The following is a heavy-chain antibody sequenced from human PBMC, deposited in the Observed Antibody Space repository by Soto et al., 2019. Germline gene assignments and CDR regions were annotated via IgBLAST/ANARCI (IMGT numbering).Heavy chain of an antibody. CDR1: GFTFSSFA. CDR2: ISGSGGST. V-gene: IGHV3-23*01. Sequence: GGSLRLSCVASGFTFSSFAMNWVRQALGKGLEWVSVISGSGGSTYYADSVKGRFTISRDNSKNTLYLQMSSLRAEDTALYYCVKDQGGYSGYVFDYWGQGTLVTVSS. D-gene: IGHD5-12*01. CDR3: VKDQGGYSGYVFDY. J-gene: IGHJ4*02.